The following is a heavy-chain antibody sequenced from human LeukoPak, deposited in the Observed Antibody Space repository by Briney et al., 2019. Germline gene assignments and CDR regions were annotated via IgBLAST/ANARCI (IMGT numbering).Heavy chain of an antibody. Sequence: SETLSLTCTVSSGSISSSSYYWGWIRQPPGKVLMRNGSIYYSGSTYYNPSLKRRVTISVDTSKNQFSLKLSSGTAADTAVYYCARQYGLWSGSWLDPWGQGTLVTVSS. CDR2: IYYSGST. V-gene: IGHV4-39*01. J-gene: IGHJ5*02. D-gene: IGHD3-3*01. CDR3: ARQYGLWSGSWLDP. CDR1: SGSISSSSYY.